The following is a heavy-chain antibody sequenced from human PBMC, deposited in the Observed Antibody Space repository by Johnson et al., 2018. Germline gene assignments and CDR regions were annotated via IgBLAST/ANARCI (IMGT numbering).Heavy chain of an antibody. J-gene: IGHJ6*03. D-gene: IGHD6-13*01. V-gene: IGHV4-30-4*01. CDR2: IYDTGDT. CDR1: GGSISSGHYY. CDR3: ARGAAGYYYMDV. Sequence: QVQLQESGPGQVKPSQTLSLTCTVSGGSISSGHYYWSWIRQPPGKGLEWIGHIYDTGDTYYSPSLKIRVTILVDTSKNQFSLKLSSVTAADTAVYYCARGAAGYYYMDVWGKGTTVPVSS.